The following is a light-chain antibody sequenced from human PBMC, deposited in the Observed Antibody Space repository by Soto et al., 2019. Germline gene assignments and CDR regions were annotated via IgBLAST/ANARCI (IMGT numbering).Light chain of an antibody. CDR2: EDS. Sequence: SYELTQPPSGSVSPGQAARITCSGDALPKKYAYGYQQKSGQAPVLVIYEDSKRPSGIPERFSGSSSGTMATLTITGAQVEDEADYYCYSTDISGNHGVFGGGTKLTVL. CDR1: ALPKKY. J-gene: IGLJ3*02. CDR3: YSTDISGNHGV. V-gene: IGLV3-10*01.